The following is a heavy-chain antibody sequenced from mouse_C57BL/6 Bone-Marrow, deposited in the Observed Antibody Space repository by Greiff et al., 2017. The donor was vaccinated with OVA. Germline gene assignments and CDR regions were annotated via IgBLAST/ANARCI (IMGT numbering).Heavy chain of an antibody. D-gene: IGHD1-1*01. V-gene: IGHV1-81*01. CDR1: GYTFTSYG. CDR2: IYPRSGNT. Sequence: QVQLKESGAELARPGASVKLSCKASGYTFTSYGISWVKQRTGQGLEWIGEIYPRSGNTYYNEKFKGKATLTADKSSSTAYMELRSLTSEDSSVYFCARLPRYYGSSSDYWGQGTTLTVSS. CDR3: ARLPRYYGSSSDY. J-gene: IGHJ2*01.